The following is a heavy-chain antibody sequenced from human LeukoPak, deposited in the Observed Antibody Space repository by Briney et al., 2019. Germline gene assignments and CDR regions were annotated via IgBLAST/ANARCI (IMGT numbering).Heavy chain of an antibody. J-gene: IGHJ4*02. CDR2: INSDGSTT. D-gene: IGHD2-15*01. V-gene: IGHV3-74*01. CDR3: ARALNGYCSAGSCNGDY. Sequence: SGGSLRLSCAASGFTFSSYWMHWVRQAPGKGLVWVSRINSDGSTTSYADSVKGRFTISRDNAKNTLYLQMNSLRAEDTAVYYCARALNGYCSAGSCNGDYWGQGTLVTV. CDR1: GFTFSSYW.